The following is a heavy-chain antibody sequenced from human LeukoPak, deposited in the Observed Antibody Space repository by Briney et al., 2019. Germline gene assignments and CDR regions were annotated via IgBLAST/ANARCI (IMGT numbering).Heavy chain of an antibody. V-gene: IGHV3-23*01. D-gene: IGHD6-13*01. CDR1: GFTFSSYA. J-gene: IGHJ4*02. CDR3: AKVRSSWYFFDD. Sequence: GGSLRLSCAASGFTFSSYAMTWVRQAPGKGLEWASGISGSGGDTYYADSVKGRFTISRDNSKNTLYLQMSSLRAEDTAVYYCAKVRSSWYFFDDWGQGTLVTVSS. CDR2: ISGSGGDT.